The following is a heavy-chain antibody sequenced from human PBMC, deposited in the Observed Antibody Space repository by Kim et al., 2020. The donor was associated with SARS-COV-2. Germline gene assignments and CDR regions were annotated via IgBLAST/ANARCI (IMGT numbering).Heavy chain of an antibody. CDR3: ARESIRVGDFDY. V-gene: IGHV4-61*02. CDR1: GGSISSGSYY. CDR2: IYTSGST. D-gene: IGHD1-26*01. J-gene: IGHJ4*02. Sequence: SETLSLTCTVSGGSISSGSYYWSWIRQPAGKGLEWIGRIYTSGSTNYNPSLKSRVTISVDTSKNQFSLKLSSVTAADTAVYYCARESIRVGDFDYWGQGTLVTVSS.